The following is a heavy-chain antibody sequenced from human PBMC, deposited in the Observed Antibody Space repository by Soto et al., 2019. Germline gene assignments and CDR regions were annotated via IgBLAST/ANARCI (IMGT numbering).Heavy chain of an antibody. CDR3: AKIFRYGDPEY. CDR2: ISVSGDST. D-gene: IGHD2-21*02. J-gene: IGHJ4*02. Sequence: EVQLLESGGGLVQPGGSLRLSCAASGFTFSSYAMSWVRQAPGKGLEWVSGISVSGDSTYYAGSVKGRFTISRDNSKSTLYLQMNSLRAEDTAVYYCAKIFRYGDPEYWGQGALVTDSS. CDR1: GFTFSSYA. V-gene: IGHV3-23*01.